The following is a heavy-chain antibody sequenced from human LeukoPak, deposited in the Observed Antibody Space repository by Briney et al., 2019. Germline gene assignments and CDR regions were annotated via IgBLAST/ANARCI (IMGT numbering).Heavy chain of an antibody. CDR3: ARDGVAGAIDY. CDR1: GGTFSSYA. CDR2: IIPIFGTA. V-gene: IGHV1-69*13. D-gene: IGHD6-19*01. Sequence: ASVKVSCKASGGTFSSYAISWVRQAPGQGLEWMGGIIPIFGTANYAQKFQGRVTITADESTSTVYMELSSLRSEDTAVYYCARDGVAGAIDYWGQGTLVTVSS. J-gene: IGHJ4*02.